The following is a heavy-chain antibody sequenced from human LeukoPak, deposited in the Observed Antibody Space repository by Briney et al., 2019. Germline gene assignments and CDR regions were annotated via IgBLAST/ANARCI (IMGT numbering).Heavy chain of an antibody. CDR1: GFTFSSYA. D-gene: IGHD2-2*03. CDR2: ISGSGGST. CDR3: AKSLDLEYYYYYMDV. Sequence: GGSLRLSCAASGFTFSSYAMSWVRQAPGKGLEWVSAISGSGGSTYYADSVKGRYTISRDNSKNTLYLQMNSLRAEDTAVYYCAKSLDLEYYYYYMDVWGKGTTVTFSS. V-gene: IGHV3-23*01. J-gene: IGHJ6*03.